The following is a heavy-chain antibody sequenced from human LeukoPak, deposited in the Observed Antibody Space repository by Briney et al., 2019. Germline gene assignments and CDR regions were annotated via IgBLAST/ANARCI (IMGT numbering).Heavy chain of an antibody. V-gene: IGHV1-2*02. D-gene: IGHD2-21*02. CDR3: ARDPAYCGGDCYSDY. CDR1: GYTFTGYY. CDR2: INPNGGGT. J-gene: IGHJ4*02. Sequence: ASVKVSCKASGYTFTGYYIHWVRQAPGQGLEWMGWINPNGGGTNYAQKFQGRVTMTRDTSISTAYMELSSLRSDDTAVYYCARDPAYCGGDCYSDYWGQGTLVTVSS.